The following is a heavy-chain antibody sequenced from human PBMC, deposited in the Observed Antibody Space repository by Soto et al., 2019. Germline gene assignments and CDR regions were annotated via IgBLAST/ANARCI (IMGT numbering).Heavy chain of an antibody. CDR3: AKDLWDIVVVVAATPPVHYGMDV. CDR1: GFTFSSYG. D-gene: IGHD2-15*01. Sequence: PGGSLRLSCAASGFTFSSYGMHWVRQAPGKGLEWVAVISYDGSNKYYADSVKGRFTISRDNSKNTLYLQMNSLRAEDTAVYYCAKDLWDIVVVVAATPPVHYGMDVWGQGTTVTVSS. J-gene: IGHJ6*02. CDR2: ISYDGSNK. V-gene: IGHV3-30*18.